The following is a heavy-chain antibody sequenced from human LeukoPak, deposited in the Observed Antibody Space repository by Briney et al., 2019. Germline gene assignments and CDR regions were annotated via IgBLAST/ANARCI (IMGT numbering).Heavy chain of an antibody. CDR2: IKQEGSEK. Sequence: GGSLRLSCAASGFTFSSYAIHWVRQAPGKGLEWVANIKQEGSEKYYVDSVKGRFTISRDNAKNSLYLQMNSLRAEDTAVYYCARGGYYPGYWGQGTLVTVSS. V-gene: IGHV3-7*01. D-gene: IGHD3-10*01. CDR3: ARGGYYPGY. J-gene: IGHJ4*02. CDR1: GFTFSSYA.